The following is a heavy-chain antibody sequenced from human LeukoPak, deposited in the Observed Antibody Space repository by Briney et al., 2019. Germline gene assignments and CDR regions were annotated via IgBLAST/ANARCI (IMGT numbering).Heavy chain of an antibody. J-gene: IGHJ4*02. CDR2: IYYSGST. CDR1: GGSISRYY. D-gene: IGHD3-10*01. V-gene: IGHV4-59*01. Sequence: PSETLSLTCTVSGGSISRYYWSWIRQPPGKGLEYIGYIYYSGSTNYNPSLKSRVTISVGTSKNQFSLKLNSVSAADTAVYYCARLGFSDGSDNWLSDNWGQGTLVTVSS. CDR3: ARLGFSDGSDNWLSDN.